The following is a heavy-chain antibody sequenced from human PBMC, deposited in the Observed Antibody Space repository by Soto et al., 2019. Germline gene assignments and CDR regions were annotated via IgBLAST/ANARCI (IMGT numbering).Heavy chain of an antibody. V-gene: IGHV4-34*01. CDR2: INHSGST. Sequence: SETLSLTCAVYGGSFSGYYWSWIRQPPGKGLEWIGEINHSGSTNYNPSLKSRVTISVDTSKNQFSLKLSSVTAADTAVYYCASTTAGDAFDIWGQGTRVTVSS. CDR3: ASTTAGDAFDI. CDR1: GGSFSGYY. J-gene: IGHJ3*02. D-gene: IGHD4-4*01.